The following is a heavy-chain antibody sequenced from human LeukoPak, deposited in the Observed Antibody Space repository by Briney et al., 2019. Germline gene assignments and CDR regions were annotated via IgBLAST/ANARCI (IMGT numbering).Heavy chain of an antibody. CDR3: ARGRKRFLEWLLYPRAFDI. J-gene: IGHJ3*02. D-gene: IGHD3-3*01. CDR1: GASITSGDYY. CDR2: IYYSESA. Sequence: SETLSLTXTVSGASITSGDYYWSWIRRPPGKGLEWIGYIYYSESAYYNPSLMSRLTISIDTSKNQFSLKLSSVTAADTAVYYCARGRKRFLEWLLYPRAFDIWGQGTMVTVSS. V-gene: IGHV4-30-4*08.